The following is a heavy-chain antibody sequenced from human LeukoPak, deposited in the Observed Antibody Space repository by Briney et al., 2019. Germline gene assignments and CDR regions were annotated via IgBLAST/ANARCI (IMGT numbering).Heavy chain of an antibody. CDR2: ISYDGSNK. CDR1: GFIFSNYG. V-gene: IGHV3-30*18. D-gene: IGHD6-13*01. Sequence: GGSLRLSCAASGFIFSNYGMHWVRQAPGEGLEWMALISYDGSNKHYADSVKGRFTISRDNSKNTLYLQMNSLRAEDTAVYYCAKDLERTVTYSSSWLHYYGMDVWGQGTTVTVSS. CDR3: AKDLERTVTYSSSWLHYYGMDV. J-gene: IGHJ6*02.